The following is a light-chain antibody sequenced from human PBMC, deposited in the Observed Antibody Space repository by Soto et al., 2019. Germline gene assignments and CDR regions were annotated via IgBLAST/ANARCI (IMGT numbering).Light chain of an antibody. Sequence: EIVLTQSPATLSLSPGERAPLSCRASQSVSSYLAWYQQKPGQAPRLLIYDASYRATDIPPRFSGSGSGTDFTLTISRLDPEDFAVYYCRQYGRPLGFAVGGGTKVDIK. CDR2: DAS. CDR3: RQYGRPLGFA. J-gene: IGKJ4*01. CDR1: QSVSSY. V-gene: IGKV3-11*01.